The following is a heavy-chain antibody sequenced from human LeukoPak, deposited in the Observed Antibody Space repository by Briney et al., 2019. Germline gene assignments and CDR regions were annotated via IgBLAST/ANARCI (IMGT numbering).Heavy chain of an antibody. D-gene: IGHD6-13*01. V-gene: IGHV4-30-4*01. CDR1: GGSISSGDYY. Sequence: SETLSLTCTVSGGSISSGDYYWSWIRQPPGKGLEWIGYIYYSGSTYYNPSLKSRVTISVDTSKNQFSLKLSSVTAADTAVYYCARRARYSSSWPNAFDIWGQGTMVTFSS. J-gene: IGHJ3*02. CDR3: ARRARYSSSWPNAFDI. CDR2: IYYSGST.